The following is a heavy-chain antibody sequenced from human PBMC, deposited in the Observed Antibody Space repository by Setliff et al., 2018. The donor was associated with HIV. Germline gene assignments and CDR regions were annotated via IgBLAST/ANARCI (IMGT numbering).Heavy chain of an antibody. J-gene: IGHJ4*02. CDR2: ISRSGSTI. V-gene: IGHV3-48*04. CDR1: GFTFSTYA. CDR3: ARGLQTDFDY. D-gene: IGHD2-21*02. Sequence: PGGSLRLSCAVSGFTFSTYAMSWVRQAPGKGLEWVSYISRSGSTIHYADSVKGRFTISRDNAKNSLYLQMNSLRAEDTAVYYCARGLQTDFDYWGQGTLVTVSS.